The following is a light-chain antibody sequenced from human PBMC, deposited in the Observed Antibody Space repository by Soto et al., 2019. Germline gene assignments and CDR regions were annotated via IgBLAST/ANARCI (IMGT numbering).Light chain of an antibody. CDR2: AAS. J-gene: IGKJ1*01. V-gene: IGKV1-27*01. CDR3: QEYNSAPWT. Sequence: DIQMTQSPSSLSVSVGDRVTITCRASQGISNFLAWHQQKPGKVPKLLIYAASTLQSGVPSRFSASGSGTDFTLTITSLQPEDVATYYRQEYNSAPWTFGQGTKVEIK. CDR1: QGISNF.